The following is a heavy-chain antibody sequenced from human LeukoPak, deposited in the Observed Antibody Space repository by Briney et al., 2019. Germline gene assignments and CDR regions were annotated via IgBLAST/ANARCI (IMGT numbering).Heavy chain of an antibody. V-gene: IGHV3-30*03. CDR3: ARDLLSGSYYAFDY. CDR1: GFTFSNYG. Sequence: PGGSLRLSCAASGFTFSNYGMHWVRQTPGKGLEWVALISFDGSIEYYADSVKGRFTISRDNSKNTLYLQMNSLRAEDTAVYYCARDLLSGSYYAFDYWGQGTLVTVSS. J-gene: IGHJ4*02. CDR2: ISFDGSIE. D-gene: IGHD3-10*01.